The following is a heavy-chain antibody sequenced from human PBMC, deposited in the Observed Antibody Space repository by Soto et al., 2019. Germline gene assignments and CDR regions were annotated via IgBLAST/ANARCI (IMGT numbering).Heavy chain of an antibody. J-gene: IGHJ3*02. CDR1: GYTFTSYD. V-gene: IGHV1-8*01. CDR2: VNPNSGNT. Sequence: ASVQVSCEASGYTFTSYDINWVRQATGQGLEWMGWVNPNSGNTGYAQKFQGRVTMTRNTSISTAYMELSSLRSEDTAVYYCARADIVVVPAAMSAFDIWGQGTMVTVSS. D-gene: IGHD2-2*01. CDR3: ARADIVVVPAAMSAFDI.